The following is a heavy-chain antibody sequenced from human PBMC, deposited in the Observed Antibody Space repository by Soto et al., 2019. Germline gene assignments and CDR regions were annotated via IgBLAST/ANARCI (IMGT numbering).Heavy chain of an antibody. CDR1: GFTFSNYP. J-gene: IGHJ4*02. CDR3: AIFTDAATSN. CDR2: INGGGGTT. V-gene: IGHV3-23*01. D-gene: IGHD2-15*01. Sequence: PGGSLRLSCVASGFTFSNYPLNWVRQSRGRGLEWVSLINGGGGTTYYADSVKGRFTISRDNSKNTLFLQLNSLRAEDTAIYYCAIFTDAATSNWGQGALVTVSS.